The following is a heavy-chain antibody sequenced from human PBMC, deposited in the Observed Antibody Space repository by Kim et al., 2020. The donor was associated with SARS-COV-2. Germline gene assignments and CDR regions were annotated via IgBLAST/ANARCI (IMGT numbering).Heavy chain of an antibody. CDR2: INHSGST. V-gene: IGHV4-34*01. J-gene: IGHJ5*02. CDR1: GGSFSGYY. D-gene: IGHD3-22*01. CDR3: ATLHPYDSSPRNWFDP. Sequence: SETLSLTCAVYGGSFSGYYWSWIRQPPGKGLEWIGEINHSGSTNYNPSLKSRVTISVDTSKNQFSLKLSSVTAADTAVYYCATLHPYDSSPRNWFDPWGQGTLVTVSS.